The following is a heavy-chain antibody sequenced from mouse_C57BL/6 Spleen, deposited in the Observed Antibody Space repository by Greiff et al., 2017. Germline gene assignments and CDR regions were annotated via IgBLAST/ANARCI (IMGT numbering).Heavy chain of an antibody. D-gene: IGHD1-1*01. Sequence: EVQRVESGGGLVKPGGSLKLSCAASGFTFSDYGMHWVRQAPEKGLEWVAYISSGSSTIYYADTVKGRFTISRDNAKNTLFLQMTSLRSEDTAMYYCARPSTVVAYYFDYWGQGTTLTVSS. CDR3: ARPSTVVAYYFDY. J-gene: IGHJ2*01. CDR1: GFTFSDYG. V-gene: IGHV5-17*01. CDR2: ISSGSSTI.